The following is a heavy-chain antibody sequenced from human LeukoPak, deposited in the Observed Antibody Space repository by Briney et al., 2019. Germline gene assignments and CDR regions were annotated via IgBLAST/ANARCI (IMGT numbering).Heavy chain of an antibody. CDR2: INPSGGST. J-gene: IGHJ4*02. CDR1: GYTFTSYY. V-gene: IGHV1-46*01. CDR3: ARATYERYSGSSFDY. Sequence: GASVKVSCKASGYTFTSYYMHWVRQAPGQVLEWMGIINPSGGSTSYAQKFQGRVTMTRDTSTSTVYMELSSLRSEDTAVYYCARATYERYSGSSFDYWGQGTLVTVSS. D-gene: IGHD1-26*01.